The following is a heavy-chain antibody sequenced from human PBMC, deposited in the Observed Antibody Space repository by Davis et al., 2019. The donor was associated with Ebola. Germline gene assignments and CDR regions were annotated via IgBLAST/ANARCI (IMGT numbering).Heavy chain of an antibody. CDR2: ISAYNGNT. D-gene: IGHD1-14*01. J-gene: IGHJ6*02. CDR3: ARLPESSWVDGMDV. V-gene: IGHV1-18*01. Sequence: ASVKVSCKASGYSFNNYAISWVRQAPGQGLEWMGWISAYNGNTNYAQKVQGRVTMTTDTSTGTAYLDLRSLRSDDTAVYYCARLPESSWVDGMDVWGQGTTVTVSS. CDR1: GYSFNNYA.